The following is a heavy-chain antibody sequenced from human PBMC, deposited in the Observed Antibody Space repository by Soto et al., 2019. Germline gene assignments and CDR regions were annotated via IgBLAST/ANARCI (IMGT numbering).Heavy chain of an antibody. CDR3: AMFYPSGYYFDY. Sequence: GGSLRLSCVASGFTFSTYSMNWIRQAPGKGLKWISYTATTGTTLYYADSVKGRFAVSRDNAKNSLYLQMNSLRDEDTAVFYCAMFYPSGYYFDYWGQGTVVTVSS. J-gene: IGHJ4*02. CDR1: GFTFSTYS. V-gene: IGHV3-48*02. CDR2: TATTGTTL. D-gene: IGHD3-22*01.